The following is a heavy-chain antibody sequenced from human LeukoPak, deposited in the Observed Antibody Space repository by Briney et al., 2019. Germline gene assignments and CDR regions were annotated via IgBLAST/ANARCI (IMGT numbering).Heavy chain of an antibody. Sequence: GGSLRLSCATSGFTFSSFGIHWVRQAPGKGLEWVAYMSYHGSNKFYADSVKGRFTISRGNSRNTLSLLMSSLRPEDTALCYCVRDKSNSGSYLDFWGQGTLVTVSS. CDR2: MSYHGSNK. D-gene: IGHD1-26*01. CDR3: VRDKSNSGSYLDF. CDR1: GFTFSSFG. V-gene: IGHV3-30*15. J-gene: IGHJ4*02.